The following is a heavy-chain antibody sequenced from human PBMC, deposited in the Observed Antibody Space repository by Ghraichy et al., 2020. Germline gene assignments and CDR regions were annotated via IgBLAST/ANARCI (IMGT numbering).Heavy chain of an antibody. CDR1: GGSFSGYY. D-gene: IGHD5-18*01. V-gene: IGHV4-34*01. J-gene: IGHJ3*02. CDR2: INHSGST. Sequence: SETLSLTCAVYGGSFSGYYWSWIRQPPGKGLEWIGEINHSGSTNYNPSLKSRVTISVDTSKNQFSLKLSSVTAADTAVYYCARGRYGSRTIKKNAFDIWGQGTMVTVSS. CDR3: ARGRYGSRTIKKNAFDI.